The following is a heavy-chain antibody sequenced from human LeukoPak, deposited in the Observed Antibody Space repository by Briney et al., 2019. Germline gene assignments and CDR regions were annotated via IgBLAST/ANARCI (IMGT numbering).Heavy chain of an antibody. CDR2: MNPNSGNT. Sequence: ASVKVSCKASGYAFTTYAINWVRQATGQGPEWMGWMNPNSGNTGYTQNFQGRVTMTRNTSISTAYMELSSLKSEDTAVYYCARGRGSGHKENWFDPWGQGTLVTVSS. V-gene: IGHV1-8*01. CDR3: ARGRGSGHKENWFDP. J-gene: IGHJ5*02. D-gene: IGHD6-19*01. CDR1: GYAFTTYA.